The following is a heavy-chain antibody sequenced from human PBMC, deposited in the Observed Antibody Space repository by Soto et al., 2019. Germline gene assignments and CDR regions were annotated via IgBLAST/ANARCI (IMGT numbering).Heavy chain of an antibody. CDR2: ISWTSGSI. Sequence: GGSLRLSCAASGFTFDDYAMHWVRQAPGRGLEWVSGISWTSGSIGYAYSVKGRFTISRDNAKNSLYLQMNSLRAEDTALYYCATGTVTTPSEHDAFEIWGQGTMVTVSS. J-gene: IGHJ3*02. CDR1: GFTFDDYA. V-gene: IGHV3-9*01. D-gene: IGHD4-17*01. CDR3: ATGTVTTPSEHDAFEI.